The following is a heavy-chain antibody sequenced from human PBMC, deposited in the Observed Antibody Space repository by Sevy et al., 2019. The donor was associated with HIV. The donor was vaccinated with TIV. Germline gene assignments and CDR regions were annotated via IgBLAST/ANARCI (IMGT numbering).Heavy chain of an antibody. V-gene: IGHV4-61*01. Sequence: SETLSLTCTVSGGSVSSSSYYWSWIRQPPGKGLEWIGYIYYSGSTNYNPSLKSRVTISVDTSKNQFSLKLSSVTAADRAVYYCARDLSYSGSGRWDWFDPWGQGTLVTVSS. CDR3: ARDLSYSGSGRWDWFDP. CDR1: GGSVSSSSYY. D-gene: IGHD3-10*01. CDR2: IYYSGST. J-gene: IGHJ5*02.